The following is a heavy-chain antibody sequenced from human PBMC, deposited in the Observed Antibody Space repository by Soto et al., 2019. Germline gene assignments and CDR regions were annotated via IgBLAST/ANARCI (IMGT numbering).Heavy chain of an antibody. CDR2: IYYSGTT. CDR3: ARGSAGSYVAFDI. Sequence: SETLSLTCTVSGGSMSRYFWSWIRQPPGKGLEWIGYIYYSGTTNYNPSLKSRVTTSLDTSKNQFSLKLVSLTAADTAFYYWARGSAGSYVAFDIWGPGTLVTVSS. CDR1: GGSMSRYF. V-gene: IGHV4-59*01. J-gene: IGHJ3*02. D-gene: IGHD1-26*01.